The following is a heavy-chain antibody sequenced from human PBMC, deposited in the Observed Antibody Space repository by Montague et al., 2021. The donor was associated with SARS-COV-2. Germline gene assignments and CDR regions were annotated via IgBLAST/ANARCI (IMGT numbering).Heavy chain of an antibody. V-gene: IGHV2-5*02. CDR2: IYGDDDK. Sequence: PALVKSTQTLTLTCTFSGFSLSTSGVGVGWIRQPPGKALEWLALIYGDDDKRYSPSLKSRLTITKDTSKNQVVLTMTNMDPVDTATFYCAHSNGGSGSYLYFDYWGQGTLVTVSS. CDR3: AHSNGGSGSYLYFDY. D-gene: IGHD3-10*01. J-gene: IGHJ4*02. CDR1: GFSLSTSGVG.